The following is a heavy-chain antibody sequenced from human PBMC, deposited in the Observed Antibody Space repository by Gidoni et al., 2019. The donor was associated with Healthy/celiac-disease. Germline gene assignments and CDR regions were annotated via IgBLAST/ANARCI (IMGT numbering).Heavy chain of an antibody. V-gene: IGHV4-61*02. CDR2: IYTSGST. D-gene: IGHD6-13*01. CDR1: GGSISSGSYY. Sequence: QVQLQESGPGLVKPSQTLSLTCTVSGGSISSGSYYWSWIRQPAGKGLEWIGRIYTSGSTNYNPSLKSRVTISVDTSKNQFSLKLSSVTAADTAVYYCARDSGTSSWGVSWYFDLWGRGTLVTVSS. J-gene: IGHJ2*01. CDR3: ARDSGTSSWGVSWYFDL.